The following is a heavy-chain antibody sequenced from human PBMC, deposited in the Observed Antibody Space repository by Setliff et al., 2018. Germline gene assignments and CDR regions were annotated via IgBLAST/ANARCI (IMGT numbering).Heavy chain of an antibody. CDR2: IYHSGST. CDR1: GGSISSGNW. Sequence: SETLSLTCAVSGGSISSGNWWTWVRQPPGKGLEWIGEIYHSGSTNYKPSLKSRVTISVDKSKNQFSLKLTSVTAADTAVYYCARGVVAAFMDVWGKGTAVTVSS. D-gene: IGHD2-15*01. J-gene: IGHJ6*03. CDR3: ARGVVAAFMDV. V-gene: IGHV4-4*02.